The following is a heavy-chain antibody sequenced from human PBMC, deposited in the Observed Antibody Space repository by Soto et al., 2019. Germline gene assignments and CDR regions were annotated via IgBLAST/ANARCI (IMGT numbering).Heavy chain of an antibody. CDR1: GFTFGTYS. J-gene: IGHJ4*02. Sequence: EVQLVESGGGLVQPGGSLRLSCAASGFTFGTYSMNWVRQAPGKGLEWGSYISSSSSTIYYADSVKGRFTISRDNAKNSLYLQMNSLRAEDTAVYYCALGCGGRCPFDYWGQGTLVTVSS. CDR3: ALGCGGRCPFDY. V-gene: IGHV3-48*01. CDR2: ISSSSSTI. D-gene: IGHD2-15*01.